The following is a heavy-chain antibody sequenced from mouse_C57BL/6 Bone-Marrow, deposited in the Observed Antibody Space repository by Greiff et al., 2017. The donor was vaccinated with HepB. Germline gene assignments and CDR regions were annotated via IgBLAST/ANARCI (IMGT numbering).Heavy chain of an antibody. CDR1: GFTFKDDY. D-gene: IGHD1-1*01. J-gene: IGHJ2*01. V-gene: IGHV14-4*01. CDR3: TTDYYGSSYGY. CDR2: IDPENGAT. Sequence: VQLQQSGAVLVRPGASVQLSCTASGFTFKDDYLHWVKQRPEQGLEWIGWIDPENGATEYASKFQGKATLTADTSSNTAYLQLSSLTSEDTAVYYCTTDYYGSSYGYWGQGTTLTVSS.